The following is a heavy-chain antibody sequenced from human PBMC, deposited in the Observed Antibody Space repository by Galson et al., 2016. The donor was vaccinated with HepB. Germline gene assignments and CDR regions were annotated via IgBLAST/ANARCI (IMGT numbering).Heavy chain of an antibody. D-gene: IGHD2-15*01. CDR2: IWIDENKR. J-gene: IGHJ6*04. CDR3: ARDDEDKFMDV. V-gene: IGHV3-33*01. CDR1: GFSFSSYG. Sequence: SLRLSCAASGFSFSSYGMHWVRQAPGKGLEWVAVIWIDENKRYYGDSVKGRFSISRDNSKNTLYLQMNSLSAEDTAGYYCARDDEDKFMDVWGKGTTVTVSS.